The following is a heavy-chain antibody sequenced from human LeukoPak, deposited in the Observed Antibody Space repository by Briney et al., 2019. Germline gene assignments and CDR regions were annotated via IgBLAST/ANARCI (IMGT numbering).Heavy chain of an antibody. CDR3: ASTKERWLPSFDY. V-gene: IGHV5-51*01. CDR2: IYPGDSDT. D-gene: IGHD6-19*01. Sequence: GESLKISCKGSGYSFTNYWIGWVRQMPGKGLEWMGIIYPGDSDTRYSPSFQGQVTISADKSISTAYLQWNSLKASDTAMYYCASTKERWLPSFDYWGQGTLVTVSS. J-gene: IGHJ4*02. CDR1: GYSFTNYW.